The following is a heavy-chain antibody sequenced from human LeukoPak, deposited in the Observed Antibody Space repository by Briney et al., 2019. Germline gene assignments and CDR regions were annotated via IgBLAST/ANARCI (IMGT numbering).Heavy chain of an antibody. CDR3: ARTILVDYDILTGYLGAGNWFDP. CDR2: TNHSGST. Sequence: SETLSLTCAVYGGSFSGYYWSWIRQPPGKGLEWIGETNHSGSTNYNPSLKSRVTISVDTSKNQFSLKLSSVTAADTAVYYCARTILVDYDILTGYLGAGNWFDPWGQGTLVTVSS. J-gene: IGHJ5*02. D-gene: IGHD3-9*01. V-gene: IGHV4-34*01. CDR1: GGSFSGYY.